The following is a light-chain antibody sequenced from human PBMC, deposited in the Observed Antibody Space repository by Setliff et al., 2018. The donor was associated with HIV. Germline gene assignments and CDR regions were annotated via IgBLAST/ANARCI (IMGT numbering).Light chain of an antibody. CDR2: EVR. CDR1: SRDVGGYNY. CDR3: SSYAITNTLP. Sequence: QSALTQPASVSGSPGQSITISCTGTSRDVGGYNYVPWYQQHPGKAPKLIIYEVRNRPSGVSNRFSGSKSGNTASLTISGLQTEDEADYYCSSYAITNTLPFGTGTKVTVL. J-gene: IGLJ1*01. V-gene: IGLV2-14*01.